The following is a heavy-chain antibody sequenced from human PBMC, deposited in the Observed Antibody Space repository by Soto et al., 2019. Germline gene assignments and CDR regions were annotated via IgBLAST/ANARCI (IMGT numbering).Heavy chain of an antibody. J-gene: IGHJ3*02. CDR1: GYTFTSYG. Sequence: ASVKVSCKASGYTFTSYGLSWVRQAPGQGLEWMGWISAYYDHPNYAQNLQDRVSMTTDTSTNTAYLELRSLRAEDTAFYYCARGDYFDTSGHFSDAFDIWGQGTMVTVSS. D-gene: IGHD3-22*01. V-gene: IGHV1-18*01. CDR3: ARGDYFDTSGHFSDAFDI. CDR2: ISAYYDHP.